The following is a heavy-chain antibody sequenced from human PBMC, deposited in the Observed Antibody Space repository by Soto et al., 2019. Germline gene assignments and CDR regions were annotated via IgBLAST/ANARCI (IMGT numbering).Heavy chain of an antibody. CDR1: GFSLTTSGLT. D-gene: IGHD1-1*01. J-gene: IGHJ4*02. Sequence: GSVPTLVNPTETLTLTCTFSGFSLTTSGLTVGWIRQPPGKALEWLALIYWNNDQRYSPSLKSRLTITKDTSRNQVVLTMTNMDPVDTATYFCAHSSGRKGAFDYWGQGTLVTVSS. CDR3: AHSSGRKGAFDY. CDR2: IYWNNDQ. V-gene: IGHV2-5*01.